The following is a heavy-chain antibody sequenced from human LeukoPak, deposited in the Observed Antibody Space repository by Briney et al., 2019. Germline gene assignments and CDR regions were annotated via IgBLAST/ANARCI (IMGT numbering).Heavy chain of an antibody. J-gene: IGHJ3*02. V-gene: IGHV4-34*01. CDR1: GGSFSGYY. CDR2: INHSGST. CDR3: ARSQQLVRAFDI. Sequence: PSETLSLTCAVYGGSFSGYYWSWIRQPPGKGLEWIGEINHSGSTNYNPSLKSRVTISVDTSKNQFSLKLSSVTAADTAVYYCARSQQLVRAFDIWGQGTMVTVSS. D-gene: IGHD6-13*01.